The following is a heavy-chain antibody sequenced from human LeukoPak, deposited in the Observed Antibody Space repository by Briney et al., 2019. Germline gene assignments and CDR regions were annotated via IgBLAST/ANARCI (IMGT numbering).Heavy chain of an antibody. D-gene: IGHD2-2*02. Sequence: GASVKVSCKISGYSLTELSIHLVRQAPGKGLEWLGGFDPENGENIYTQKFQGRVSMTEDSSKDTVYMVLRTLTSEDTAVYYCATFDRGRLLYGAFDNWGQGTMVIVSS. CDR2: FDPENGEN. CDR3: ATFDRGRLLYGAFDN. V-gene: IGHV1-24*01. CDR1: GYSLTELS. J-gene: IGHJ3*02.